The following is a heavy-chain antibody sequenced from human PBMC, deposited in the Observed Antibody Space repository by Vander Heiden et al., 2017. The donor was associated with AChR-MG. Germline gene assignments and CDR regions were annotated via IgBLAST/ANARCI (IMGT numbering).Heavy chain of an antibody. Sequence: QVQLVQSGAEVKKPGASVKVSCTASGYPFTRYSPHWVRQAPGKVLECRGLINSNRGGTNYAQKFQGRVTMTRDTSISTAYMELSRLGSDDRAVYYCAREAGVVAATPWGYLYYYMDVWGKGTTVTVSS. CDR1: GYPFTRYS. CDR3: AREAGVVAATPWGYLYYYMDV. V-gene: IGHV1-2*02. J-gene: IGHJ6*03. D-gene: IGHD2-15*01. CDR2: INSNRGGT.